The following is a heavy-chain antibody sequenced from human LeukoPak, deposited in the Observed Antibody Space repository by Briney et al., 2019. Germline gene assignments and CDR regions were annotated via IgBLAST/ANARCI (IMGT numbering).Heavy chain of an antibody. Sequence: SETLSLTCAVYGGSFSGYYWSWIRQPPGKGLEWIGEINHSGSTNYNPSLKSRVTISVDTSKNQFSLRLSSVTAADTAVYYCARGLVGFYYGSGHSYYYGMDVRGQGTTVTVSS. D-gene: IGHD3-10*01. CDR1: GGSFSGYY. CDR2: INHSGST. V-gene: IGHV4-34*01. CDR3: ARGLVGFYYGSGHSYYYGMDV. J-gene: IGHJ6*02.